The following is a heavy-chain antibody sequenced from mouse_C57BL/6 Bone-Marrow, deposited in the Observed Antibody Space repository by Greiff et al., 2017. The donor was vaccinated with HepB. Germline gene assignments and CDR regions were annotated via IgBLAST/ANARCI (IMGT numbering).Heavy chain of an antibody. CDR1: GYTFTDYY. D-gene: IGHD1-1*01. J-gene: IGHJ1*03. Sequence: VQLQQSGPELVKPGASVKISCKASGYTFTDYYMNWVKQSHGKSLEWIGDINPNNGGTSYNQKFKGKATLTVDKSSSTAYMELRSLTSEDSAVYYCAIYYGSSHFDVWGTGTTVTVSS. V-gene: IGHV1-26*01. CDR3: AIYYGSSHFDV. CDR2: INPNNGGT.